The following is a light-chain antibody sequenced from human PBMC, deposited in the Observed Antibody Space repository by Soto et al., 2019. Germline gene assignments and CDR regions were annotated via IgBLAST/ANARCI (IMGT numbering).Light chain of an antibody. CDR1: QSVSSS. V-gene: IGKV3-11*01. J-gene: IGKJ4*01. CDR3: QQRSNWPLT. CDR2: DAS. Sequence: EIVLTQSPATLSLSPGERATLSCRASQSVSSSLGWYQQKPGQAPRLLIYDASNRATGIPARFSGSGSGTDFTLTISRLEPEDFAVFYCQQRSNWPLTFGGGTKVEI.